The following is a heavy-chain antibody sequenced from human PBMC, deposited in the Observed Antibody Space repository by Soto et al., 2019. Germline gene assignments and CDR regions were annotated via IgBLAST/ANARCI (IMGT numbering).Heavy chain of an antibody. Sequence: GGSLRLSCAASGFTVSSNYMSWVRQAPGKGLEWVSVIYSGGSTYYADSVKGRFTISRDNSKNTLYLQMNSLRAEDTAVYYCARDLNRIAARPTLDYYYYMDVWGKGTTVTVSS. D-gene: IGHD6-6*01. J-gene: IGHJ6*03. V-gene: IGHV3-66*01. CDR1: GFTVSSNY. CDR3: ARDLNRIAARPTLDYYYYMDV. CDR2: IYSGGST.